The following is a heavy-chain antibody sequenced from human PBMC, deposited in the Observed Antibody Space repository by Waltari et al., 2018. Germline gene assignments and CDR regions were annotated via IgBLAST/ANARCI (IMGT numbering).Heavy chain of an antibody. J-gene: IGHJ4*02. V-gene: IGHV4-61*02. D-gene: IGHD3-22*01. CDR3: ASGKGDYYDSSVDY. CDR1: GGSISSGTYH. CDR2: IYTSGST. Sequence: QVQLQESGPGLVKPSQTLSLTCTVSGGSISSGTYHLSWIRQPAGKGLEWIGRIYTSGSTNYNPSLKSRVTISVDTSKNQFSLKLSSVTAADTAVYYCASGKGDYYDSSVDYWGQGTLVTVSS.